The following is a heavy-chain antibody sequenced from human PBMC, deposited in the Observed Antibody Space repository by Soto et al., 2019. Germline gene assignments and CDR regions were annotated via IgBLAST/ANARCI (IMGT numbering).Heavy chain of an antibody. J-gene: IGHJ5*02. Sequence: GESLKISCKGSGYSFTSYWIGWVRQMPGKGLEWMGIIYPGDSDTRYSPSFQGQVTISADKSISTAYLQWSSLKASDTAMYYCARHANYDFWSGHNWFDPWGQGTLVTVSS. D-gene: IGHD3-3*01. CDR2: IYPGDSDT. CDR1: GYSFTSYW. CDR3: ARHANYDFWSGHNWFDP. V-gene: IGHV5-51*01.